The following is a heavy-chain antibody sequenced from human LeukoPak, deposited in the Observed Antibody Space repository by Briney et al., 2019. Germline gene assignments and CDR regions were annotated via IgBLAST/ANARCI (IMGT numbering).Heavy chain of an antibody. CDR1: GGSFSGYY. CDR2: INHSGST. D-gene: IGHD5-12*01. J-gene: IGHJ4*02. V-gene: IGHV4-34*01. Sequence: SETLSLTCVVYGGSFSGYYWSWIRQPPGKGLEWIGEINHSGSTNYNPSLKSRVTISVDTSKNQFSLKLSSVTAADTAVYYCARRDTWRLRPIDYWGQGTLVTVSS. CDR3: ARRDTWRLRPIDY.